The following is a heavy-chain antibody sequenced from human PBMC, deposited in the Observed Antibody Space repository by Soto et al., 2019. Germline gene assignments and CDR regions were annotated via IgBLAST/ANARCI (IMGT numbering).Heavy chain of an antibody. V-gene: IGHV4-39*01. CDR2: IYYSGST. D-gene: IGHD6-13*01. Sequence: QLQLQESGPGLVKPSETLSLTCTVSGGSISSSSYYWGWIRQPPGKGLEWIGSIYYSGSTYYNPSLKGRVAITVHPSKHQFSLKLISVTAADTAVYYCARPKMAAAVEWYFDLWGRGTLVTVSS. CDR3: ARPKMAAAVEWYFDL. CDR1: GGSISSSSYY. J-gene: IGHJ2*01.